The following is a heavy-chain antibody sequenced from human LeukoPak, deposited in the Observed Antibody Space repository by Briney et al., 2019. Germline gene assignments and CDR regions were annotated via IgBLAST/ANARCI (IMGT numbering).Heavy chain of an antibody. CDR2: ISWNSGSI. V-gene: IGHV3-9*01. D-gene: IGHD3-10*01. CDR3: ASFMVRGARKTKTDY. J-gene: IGHJ4*02. CDR1: GFTFDDYA. Sequence: QPGGSLRLSCAASGFTFDDYAMHWVRQAPGKGLEWVSGISWNSGSIGYADSVKGRFTISRDNAKNSLYLQMNSLRAEDTALYYCASFMVRGARKTKTDYWGQGTLVTVSS.